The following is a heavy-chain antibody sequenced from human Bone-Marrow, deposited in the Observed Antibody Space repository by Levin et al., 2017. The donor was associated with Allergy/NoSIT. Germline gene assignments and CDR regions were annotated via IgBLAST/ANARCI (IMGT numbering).Heavy chain of an antibody. V-gene: IGHV3-21*01. Sequence: KAGGSLRLSCTVSGFTFSIYSINWVRQAPGKGLEWVSSISSSGSDMYYVDSVRGRFTISRDNAKNSLTLQMNSLRAEDTAVNYCARGIIGDVRVAHKEAFDIWGQGTMVSVSS. J-gene: IGHJ3*02. D-gene: IGHD2-8*02. CDR3: ARGIIGDVRVAHKEAFDI. CDR2: ISSSGSDM. CDR1: GFTFSIYS.